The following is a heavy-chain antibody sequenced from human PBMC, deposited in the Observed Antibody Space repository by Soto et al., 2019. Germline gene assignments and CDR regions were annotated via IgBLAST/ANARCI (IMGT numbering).Heavy chain of an antibody. Sequence: EVQLLESGGGLVQPGGSLRLSCAASGFTFTSYAMSWARQAPGKGLEWVSAISGSGGSTYYADSVKGRFTISRDNSKNTLYLQMNSLRAEDTAVYYCAKDSHSSGWYEHWGQGTLVTVSS. CDR3: AKDSHSSGWYEH. CDR1: GFTFTSYA. J-gene: IGHJ5*02. CDR2: ISGSGGST. V-gene: IGHV3-23*01. D-gene: IGHD6-19*01.